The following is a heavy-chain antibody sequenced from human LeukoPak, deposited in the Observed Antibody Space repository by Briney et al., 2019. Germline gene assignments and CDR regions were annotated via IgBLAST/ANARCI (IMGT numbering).Heavy chain of an antibody. V-gene: IGHV3-30-3*01. J-gene: IGHJ4*02. D-gene: IGHD6-6*01. CDR2: ISYDGSNK. Sequence: GGSLRLSCAAAGFTFSSYAMHWVRQAPGKGLEWVAVISYDGSNKYYADSVKGRFTISRDNSKNTLYLQMNSLRAEETAVYYCPRDRWVAARTFGDYWGQGTLVTVSS. CDR3: PRDRWVAARTFGDY. CDR1: GFTFSSYA.